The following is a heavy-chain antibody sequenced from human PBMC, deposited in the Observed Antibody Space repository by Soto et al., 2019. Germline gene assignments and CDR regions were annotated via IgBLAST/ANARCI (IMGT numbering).Heavy chain of an antibody. CDR1: GGSISSSSYY. J-gene: IGHJ4*02. CDR3: ARHFVAVVIKGWGY. Sequence: SETLSLTCTVPGGSISSSSYYWDWIRQPPGKGLEWIGTTYYNGNAYYNPSLKSRVTMSVDTSKNQFSLKLISVTAADTAVYYCARHFVAVVIKGWGYWGQGALVTVSS. V-gene: IGHV4-39*01. D-gene: IGHD3-22*01. CDR2: TYYNGNA.